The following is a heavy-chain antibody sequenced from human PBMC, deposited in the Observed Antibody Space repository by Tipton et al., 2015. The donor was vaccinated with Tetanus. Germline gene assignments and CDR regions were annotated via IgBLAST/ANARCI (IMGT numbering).Heavy chain of an antibody. CDR1: GFTFRGYA. CDR3: ARVPYSGSDYVHTRFDY. J-gene: IGHJ4*02. V-gene: IGHV3-30*04. Sequence: SLRLSCAASGFTFRGYAVHWVRQPPGRGLEWVALISEDGGTTVYADSLKGRFTISRDNSENILYLQMNSLRPEDTAAYYCARVPYSGSDYVHTRFDYWGQGTLVTVSS. D-gene: IGHD1-26*01. CDR2: ISEDGGTT.